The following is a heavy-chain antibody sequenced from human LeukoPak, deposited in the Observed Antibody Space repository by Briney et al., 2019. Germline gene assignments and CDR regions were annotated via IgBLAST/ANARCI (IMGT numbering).Heavy chain of an antibody. D-gene: IGHD2-2*01. V-gene: IGHV1-8*01. CDR2: MNPNSGNT. Sequence: ASVKVSCKASGYTFTNYDINWVRQATGQGLEWMGWMNPNSGNTGYAQKLQGRVTLPRNTSISTAYMELSSLRSEDTAVYYCARIGLVVPAALTYCYYFGMDVWGQGTTVTVSS. J-gene: IGHJ6*02. CDR3: ARIGLVVPAALTYCYYFGMDV. CDR1: GYTFTNYD.